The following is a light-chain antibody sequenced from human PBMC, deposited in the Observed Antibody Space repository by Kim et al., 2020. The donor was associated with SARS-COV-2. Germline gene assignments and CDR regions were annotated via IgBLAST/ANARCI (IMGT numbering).Light chain of an antibody. CDR3: SSYTSSSTLGV. J-gene: IGLJ2*01. V-gene: IGLV2-14*03. CDR2: DVS. CDR1: SSDVGGYNY. Sequence: QSALTQPASVSGSPGQSITISCTGTSSDVGGYNYVSWYQQHPGKAPKLMIYDVSKRPSGVSNRFSGSKSGSTASLTISGLQAEDEADYYCSSYTSSSTLGVFGGGTQLTVL.